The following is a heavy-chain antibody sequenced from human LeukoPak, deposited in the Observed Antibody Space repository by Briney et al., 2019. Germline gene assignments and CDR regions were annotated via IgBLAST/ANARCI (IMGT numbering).Heavy chain of an antibody. CDR3: ARDQTDYYGSGSYYEDPWSWGPTSGRTWGYWFDP. CDR2: IYYSGST. J-gene: IGHJ5*02. Sequence: SETLSLTCTVSGGSISSYYWSWIRQPPGKGLEWIGYIYYSGSTNYNPSLKSRVTISVDTSKNQFSLKLSSVTAADTAVYYCARDQTDYYGSGSYYEDPWSWGPTSGRTWGYWFDPWGQGTLVTVSS. CDR1: GGSISSYY. D-gene: IGHD3-10*01. V-gene: IGHV4-59*01.